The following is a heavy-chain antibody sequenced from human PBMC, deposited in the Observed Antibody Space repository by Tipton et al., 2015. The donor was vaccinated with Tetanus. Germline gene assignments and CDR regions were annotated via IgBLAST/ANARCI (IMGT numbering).Heavy chain of an antibody. V-gene: IGHV3-30-3*01. Sequence: SLRLSCAASGFIFSSYAMHWVRQAPGKGLEWVAVISYDGSNKYYADSVKGRFTISRDNSKNTLYLQMNSLRAEDTAVYYCARDLPRRGCSGGSCFGAFDPWGQGTLVPVSS. CDR3: ARDLPRRGCSGGSCFGAFDP. D-gene: IGHD2-15*01. J-gene: IGHJ5*02. CDR1: GFIFSSYA. CDR2: ISYDGSNK.